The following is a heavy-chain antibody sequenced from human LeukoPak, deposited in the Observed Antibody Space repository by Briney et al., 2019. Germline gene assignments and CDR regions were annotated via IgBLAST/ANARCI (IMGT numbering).Heavy chain of an antibody. CDR1: GGSISSNNW. CDR2: IYHSGST. J-gene: IGHJ6*03. V-gene: IGHV4-4*02. D-gene: IGHD6-6*01. CDR3: ASSARQLVSLYYYYYMDV. Sequence: SETLSLTCAVSGGSISSNNWWSWVRQPPGKGLEWIGEIYHSGSTNYNPSLKSRVTISVDTSKNQFSLKLSSVTAADTAVYYCASSARQLVSLYYYYYMDVWGKGTTVTVSS.